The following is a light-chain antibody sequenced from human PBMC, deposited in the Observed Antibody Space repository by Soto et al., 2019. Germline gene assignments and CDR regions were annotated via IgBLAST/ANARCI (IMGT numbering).Light chain of an antibody. CDR3: SSYTSSSTYD. V-gene: IGLV2-14*03. J-gene: IGLJ1*01. CDR2: DVS. CDR1: SSDLGCHNF. Sequence: HSERKQPASVAGCPGQSIALSCTGASSDLGCHNFVSWYQQHSGKAPKLMISDVSNRPSGVSDRFSGSKSGNTASLTISGLQAEDEADYFCSSYTSSSTYDFGTGTKVTVL.